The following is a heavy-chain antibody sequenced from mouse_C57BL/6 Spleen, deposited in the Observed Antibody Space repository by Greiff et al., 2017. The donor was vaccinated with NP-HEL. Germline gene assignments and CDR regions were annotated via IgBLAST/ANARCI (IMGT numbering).Heavy chain of an antibody. V-gene: IGHV1-82*01. J-gene: IGHJ2*01. D-gene: IGHD1-1*01. CDR1: GYAFSSSW. CDR3: ARGGNYYGSSSFDY. Sequence: VQLQQSGPELVKPGASVKISCKASGYAFSSSWMNWVKQRPGKGLEWIGRIYPGDGDTNYNGKFKGKATLTADKSSSTAYMQLSSLTSEDSAVYFCARGGNYYGSSSFDYWGQGTTLTVSS. CDR2: IYPGDGDT.